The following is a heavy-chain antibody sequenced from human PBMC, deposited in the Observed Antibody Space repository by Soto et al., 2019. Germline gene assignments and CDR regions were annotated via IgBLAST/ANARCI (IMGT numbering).Heavy chain of an antibody. Sequence: PGGSLRLSCAASGFTFSSYEMNWVRQAPGKGLEWVSYISSSGSTIYYADSVKGRFTISRDNAKNSLYLQMNSLRAEDTAVYYCARDNGVLRFLEWWPMDVWGQGTPVT. CDR3: ARDNGVLRFLEWWPMDV. D-gene: IGHD3-3*01. CDR2: ISSSGSTI. CDR1: GFTFSSYE. J-gene: IGHJ6*02. V-gene: IGHV3-48*03.